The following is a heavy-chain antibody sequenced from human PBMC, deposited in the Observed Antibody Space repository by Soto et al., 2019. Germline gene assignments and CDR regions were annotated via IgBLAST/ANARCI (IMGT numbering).Heavy chain of an antibody. V-gene: IGHV4-38-2*01. D-gene: IGHD4-17*01. Sequence: SDTLSLTCAVSGFAISSGHYWGWMRQPPGKGLEWIGSTHHSGSTYYSTSLKSRVTISVDTSKNQVSLKLSSVTAADTALYYCATHFYGAYVVDFWGQGTLVTVSS. J-gene: IGHJ4*02. CDR2: THHSGST. CDR1: GFAISSGHY. CDR3: ATHFYGAYVVDF.